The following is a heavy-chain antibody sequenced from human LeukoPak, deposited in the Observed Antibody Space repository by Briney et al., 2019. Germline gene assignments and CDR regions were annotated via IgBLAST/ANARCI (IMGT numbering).Heavy chain of an antibody. D-gene: IGHD3-10*01. CDR1: GFTFSSYC. CDR3: ARLRGGYYGSGEYYYYYGMDV. J-gene: IGHJ6*04. CDR2: ISSSSSYI. V-gene: IGHV3-21*01. Sequence: GGSLRLSCAASGFTFSSYCMNWVRQAPGKGLEWVSSISSSSSYIYYADSVKGRFTISGDNAKNSLYLQMNSLRAEDTAVYYCARLRGGYYGSGEYYYYYGMDVWGKGTTVTVSS.